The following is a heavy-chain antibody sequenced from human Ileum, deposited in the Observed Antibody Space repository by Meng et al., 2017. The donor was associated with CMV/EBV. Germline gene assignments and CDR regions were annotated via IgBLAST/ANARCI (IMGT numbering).Heavy chain of an antibody. J-gene: IGHJ5*02. CDR1: GFPFSAYY. CDR2: INPSGDRT. Sequence: SGFPFSAYYIHWVRQAPGQGLEWVGLINPSGDRTWYTQKFQGRVTMTRDTSTSAAYMELSSLRSDDTAVYYCARDNSYSNSWWFDPWGQGTLVTVSS. V-gene: IGHV1-46*01. CDR3: ARDNSYSNSWWFDP. D-gene: IGHD6-13*01.